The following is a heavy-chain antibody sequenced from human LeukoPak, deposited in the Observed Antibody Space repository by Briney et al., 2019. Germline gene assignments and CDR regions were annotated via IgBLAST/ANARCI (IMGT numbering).Heavy chain of an antibody. Sequence: ASVKVSCKASGYTFTSYDINWVRQATGQGLEWMGWMNPNSGNTGYAQKFQGRVTMTRDTSISTAYMELSTLISDDTAVYYCARGVSSGYYYDDLLVWYWGQGTLVTVSS. V-gene: IGHV1-8*02. CDR3: ARGVSSGYYYDDLLVWY. CDR2: MNPNSGNT. J-gene: IGHJ4*02. CDR1: GYTFTSYD. D-gene: IGHD3-22*01.